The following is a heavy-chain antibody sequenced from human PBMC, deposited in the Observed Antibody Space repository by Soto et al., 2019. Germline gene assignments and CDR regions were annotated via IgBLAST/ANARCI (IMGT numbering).Heavy chain of an antibody. D-gene: IGHD3-22*01. V-gene: IGHV3-21*01. J-gene: IGHJ6*02. CDR1: GFTFSSYS. CDR3: ARDLDSSGRVYYYYGMDV. Sequence: PGGSLRLSCAASGFTFSSYSMNWVRQAPGKGLEWVSSISSSSSYIYYADSVKGRFTISRDNAKNSLYLQMNSLRAEDTAVYYCARDLDSSGRVYYYYGMDVWGQGTTVTVSS. CDR2: ISSSSSYI.